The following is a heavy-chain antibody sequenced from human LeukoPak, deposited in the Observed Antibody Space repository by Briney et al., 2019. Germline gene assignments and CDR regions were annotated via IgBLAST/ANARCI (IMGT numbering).Heavy chain of an antibody. D-gene: IGHD4-17*01. CDR3: AREDPQTTVPEGMDV. CDR2: IYYSGTT. Sequence: PSETLSLTCTASGGSISSSSYYWGWIRQSPGKGLEWIGYIYYSGTTNYNPSLKSRVTISVDTSKNQFSLQLRSVTAADTAVYYCAREDPQTTVPEGMDVWGQGTTVTVSS. CDR1: GGSISSSSYY. V-gene: IGHV4-61*01. J-gene: IGHJ6*02.